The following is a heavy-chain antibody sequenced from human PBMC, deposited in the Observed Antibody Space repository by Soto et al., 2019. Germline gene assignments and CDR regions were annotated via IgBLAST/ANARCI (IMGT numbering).Heavy chain of an antibody. V-gene: IGHV3-20*04. CDR3: ASSVVGAVGYFDY. CDR2: INWNGGGT. Sequence: EVQLVESGGGVVRPGGSLRLSCAASGFTFDDYGMSWVRQAPRKGLEWVSGINWNGGGTGYADSVKGGFTISGDNAKYSLYFPMNSLWAEDTALYYCASSVVGAVGYFDYWGQGTLVTVSS. D-gene: IGHD1-26*01. J-gene: IGHJ4*02. CDR1: GFTFDDYG.